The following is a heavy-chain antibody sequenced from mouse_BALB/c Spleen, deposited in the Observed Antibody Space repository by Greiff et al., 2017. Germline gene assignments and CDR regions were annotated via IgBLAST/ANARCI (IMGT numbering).Heavy chain of an antibody. D-gene: IGHD1-1*01. Sequence: EVHVVESGGGLVKPGGSLKLSCAASGFTFSDYYMYWVRQTPEKRLEWVATISDGGSYTYYPDSVKGRFTISRDNATNNLYLQMSSLKSEDTAMYYCAKARYYVSSYFDDWGEGTTLTVSS. CDR1: GFTFSDYY. CDR2: ISDGGSYT. V-gene: IGHV5-4*02. J-gene: IGHJ2*01. CDR3: AKARYYVSSYFDD.